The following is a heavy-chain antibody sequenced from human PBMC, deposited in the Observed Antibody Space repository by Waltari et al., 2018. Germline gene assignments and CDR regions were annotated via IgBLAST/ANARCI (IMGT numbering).Heavy chain of an antibody. Sequence: QVQLVQSGSELKKPGASVKVSCKASGYTFTSYAMNWVRQAPGQGLEWMGWINTNTGNPTYAQGFTGRFVFSLDTSVSTAYLQISSLKAEDTAVYYCARDPPSEIVGATREVGDDYFDYWGQGTLVTVSS. D-gene: IGHD1-26*01. J-gene: IGHJ4*02. CDR2: INTNTGNP. CDR1: GYTFTSYA. V-gene: IGHV7-4-1*02. CDR3: ARDPPSEIVGATREVGDDYFDY.